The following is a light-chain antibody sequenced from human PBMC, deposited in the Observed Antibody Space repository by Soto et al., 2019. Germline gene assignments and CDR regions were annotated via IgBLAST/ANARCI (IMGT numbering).Light chain of an antibody. V-gene: IGKV3-11*02. J-gene: IGKJ2*01. CDR3: QQYNNWPPYT. Sequence: VLTQSPGTLSLSPGEGATLSCRASQRVASDLAWYLQKPGQPPRLLIYDASIRATGIPDRISGSGSERDFTLTISRLEPEDAAVYYCQQYNNWPPYTFGQGTKVDIK. CDR1: QRVASD. CDR2: DAS.